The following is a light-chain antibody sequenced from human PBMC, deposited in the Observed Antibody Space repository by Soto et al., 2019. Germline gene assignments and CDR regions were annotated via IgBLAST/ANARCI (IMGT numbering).Light chain of an antibody. J-gene: IGKJ2*01. CDR2: AAS. Sequence: DIPMTQSPSSLSASVGDRVTITCRASQSINIYLNWYQQKPGRAPKLVINAASRLQSGVPSRVSGSGSGTDFTLSISTLQPEDLATYYCQQSYSTPHTFGQGTNLEIK. V-gene: IGKV1-39*01. CDR1: QSINIY. CDR3: QQSYSTPHT.